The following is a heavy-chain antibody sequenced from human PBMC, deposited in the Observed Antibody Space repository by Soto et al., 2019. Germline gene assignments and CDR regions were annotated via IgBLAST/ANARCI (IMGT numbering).Heavy chain of an antibody. J-gene: IGHJ6*02. CDR2: INWSGEMI. D-gene: IGHD2-15*01. CDR3: ARDRIGRFYAIDV. CDR1: GFTFDDYA. V-gene: IGHV3-9*01. Sequence: EVQLVESGGGMVHPGGSLRLSCVASGFTFDDYAMSWVRQVAGKGLEWVSAINWSGEMIAYADSVKGRSTISRDNAKNYVSLKINSLRPKDAALYYCARDRIGRFYAIDVWGQGTTVTVSS.